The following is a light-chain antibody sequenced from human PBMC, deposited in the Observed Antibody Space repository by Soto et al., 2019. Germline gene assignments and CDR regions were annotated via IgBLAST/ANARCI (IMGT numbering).Light chain of an antibody. J-gene: IGKJ2*01. CDR1: QRVSTN. V-gene: IGKV3-15*01. Sequence: EIVMTQSPATLSVSPGERATLSCRASQRVSTNLAWYQQKPGQAPRLLIYGASTRATVIPGRFSGSGAETEFTLTISNLQSEDVAVYYCQQYSDWPQTYTFGQGTKLEIK. CDR2: GAS. CDR3: QQYSDWPQTYT.